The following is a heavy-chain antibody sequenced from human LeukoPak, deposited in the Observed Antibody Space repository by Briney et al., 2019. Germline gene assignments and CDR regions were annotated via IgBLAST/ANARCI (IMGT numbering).Heavy chain of an antibody. CDR2: IYTSGST. D-gene: IGHD5-24*01. CDR1: GGSISSGSYY. CDR3: AREGMATIIY. Sequence: PSQTLSLTCTVSGGSISSGSYYWSWIRQPAGKGLEWIGRIYTSGSTNYNPSLKSRVTISVDTSKNQFSPKLSSVTAADTAVYYCAREGMATIIYWGQGTLVTVSS. V-gene: IGHV4-61*02. J-gene: IGHJ4*02.